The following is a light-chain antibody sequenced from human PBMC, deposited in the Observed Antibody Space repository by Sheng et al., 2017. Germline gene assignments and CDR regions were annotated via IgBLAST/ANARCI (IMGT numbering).Light chain of an antibody. CDR1: SSNIGARYD. CDR3: QSYDISLSSWV. J-gene: IGLJ3*02. V-gene: IGLV1-40*01. Sequence: QSVLTQPPSVSGAPGQRVTISCTGSSSNIGARYDVHWYQQLPGTAPKLLIYGNINRPSGVPDRFSGSKSGTSASLAITGLQAEDEADYYCQSYDISLSSWVFGGGTKLTVL. CDR2: GNI.